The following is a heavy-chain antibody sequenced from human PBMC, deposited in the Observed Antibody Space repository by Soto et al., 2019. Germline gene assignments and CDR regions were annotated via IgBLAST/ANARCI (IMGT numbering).Heavy chain of an antibody. CDR1: GFTFSSYA. CDR2: IKQDGSEK. D-gene: IGHD6-6*01. V-gene: IGHV3-7*01. CDR3: ARSIAARLNWFDP. Sequence: PGGSLRLSCAASGFTFSSYAMSWVRQAPGKGLERVANIKQDGSEKYYVDSVKGRFTISRDNAKNSLYLQMNSLRAEDTAVYYCARSIAARLNWFDPWGQGTLVTVSS. J-gene: IGHJ5*02.